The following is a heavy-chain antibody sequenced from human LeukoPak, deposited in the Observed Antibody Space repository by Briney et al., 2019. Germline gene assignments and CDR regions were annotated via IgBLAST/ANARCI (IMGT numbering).Heavy chain of an antibody. Sequence: PGGSLRLSCAASGFTFSDHYMDWVRQAPGKGLEWVGRTRNKANSYTTEYAASVKGRFTISRDDSKNSLYLQMNSLKTEDTAVYYCARLDTAMDYGMDVWGQGTTVTVSS. CDR2: TRNKANSYTT. CDR3: ARLDTAMDYGMDV. D-gene: IGHD5-18*01. J-gene: IGHJ6*02. CDR1: GFTFSDHY. V-gene: IGHV3-72*01.